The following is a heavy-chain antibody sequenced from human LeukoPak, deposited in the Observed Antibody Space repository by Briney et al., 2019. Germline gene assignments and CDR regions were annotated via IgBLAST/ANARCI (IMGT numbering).Heavy chain of an antibody. J-gene: IGHJ4*02. CDR1: GFTFSSYG. D-gene: IGHD4-17*01. Sequence: GGSLRLSCAASGFTFSSYGMHWVRQAPGKGLEWVAVISYDGSNKYYADSVKGRFTISRDNSKNTLYLQMNSLRVEDTAMYYCARDLYGDYSPTDYWGQGTLVTVSS. CDR2: ISYDGSNK. V-gene: IGHV3-30*03. CDR3: ARDLYGDYSPTDY.